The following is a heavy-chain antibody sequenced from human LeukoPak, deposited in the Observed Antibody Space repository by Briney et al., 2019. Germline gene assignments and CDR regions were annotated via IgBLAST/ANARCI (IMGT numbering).Heavy chain of an antibody. Sequence: ASVKVSCKASGYTFTGYYMHWVRQAPGQGLEWMGWINPNSGGTNYAQKFQGRVTMTRDTSISTAYMELSRLRSDDTAVYYCARAPYCSGSSCYYYYYGMDVWGQGTTVTVSS. J-gene: IGHJ6*02. D-gene: IGHD2-15*01. CDR2: INPNSGGT. V-gene: IGHV1-2*02. CDR1: GYTFTGYY. CDR3: ARAPYCSGSSCYYYYYGMDV.